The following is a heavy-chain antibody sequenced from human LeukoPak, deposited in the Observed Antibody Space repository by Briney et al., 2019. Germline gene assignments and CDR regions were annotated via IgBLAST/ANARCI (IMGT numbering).Heavy chain of an antibody. CDR3: ARAELAPEYFQH. V-gene: IGHV3-23*01. CDR1: GFTFSSYA. CDR2: ISGSGGST. D-gene: IGHD3-10*01. Sequence: GGSLRLSCAASGFTFSSYAMSWVRQAPGKGLEWVSAISGSGGSTYYADSVKGRFTISRDNSKNTLYLQMNSLRAEDTAVYYCARAELAPEYFQHWGQGTLVTVSS. J-gene: IGHJ1*01.